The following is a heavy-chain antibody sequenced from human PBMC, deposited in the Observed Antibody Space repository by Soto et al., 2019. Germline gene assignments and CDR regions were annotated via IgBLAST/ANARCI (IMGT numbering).Heavy chain of an antibody. Sequence: SETLSLTCTVSGGSISSSSYYWGWIRQPPGKGLEWIGSIYYSGSTYYNPSLKSRVTISVDTSKNQFSLKLSSVTAADTAVYYCARRLNVAPKDYYDSSGYLTNFDYWGQGTLVTVSS. CDR1: GGSISSSSYY. V-gene: IGHV4-39*01. CDR2: IYYSGST. J-gene: IGHJ4*02. D-gene: IGHD3-22*01. CDR3: ARRLNVAPKDYYDSSGYLTNFDY.